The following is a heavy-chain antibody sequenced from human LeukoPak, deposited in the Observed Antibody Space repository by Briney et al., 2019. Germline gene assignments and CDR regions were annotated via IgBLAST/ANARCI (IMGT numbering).Heavy chain of an antibody. CDR1: GGSISNYY. V-gene: IGHV4-59*12. Sequence: PSETLSLTCTVSGGSISNYYWSWIRQPPGKGLEWIGYIYYSGSTNYNPSRKSRVTISVDTSKNQFSLKLSSVTAADTAVYYCARGMVFGVVIRWFDPWGQGTLVTVSS. D-gene: IGHD3-3*01. CDR2: IYYSGST. CDR3: ARGMVFGVVIRWFDP. J-gene: IGHJ5*02.